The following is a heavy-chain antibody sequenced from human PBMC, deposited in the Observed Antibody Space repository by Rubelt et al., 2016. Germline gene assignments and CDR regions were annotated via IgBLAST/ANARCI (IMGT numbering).Heavy chain of an antibody. J-gene: IGHJ4*02. Sequence: QLQLQESGPGLVKPSETLSLTCTVSGGSISSSSYYWGWIRQPPVKGLEWLGEINHSGSTHYTPSLKGRVTISVATSKNQFALKLSSVTAAGTAVYYCARSGELPLDYWGQGTLVTVSS. V-gene: IGHV4-39*07. D-gene: IGHD3-16*01. CDR3: ARSGELPLDY. CDR1: GGSISSSSYY. CDR2: INHSGST.